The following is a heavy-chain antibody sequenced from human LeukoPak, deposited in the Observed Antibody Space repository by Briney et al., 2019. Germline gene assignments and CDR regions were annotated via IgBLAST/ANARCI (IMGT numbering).Heavy chain of an antibody. J-gene: IGHJ4*02. D-gene: IGHD5-18*01. V-gene: IGHV4-38-2*02. CDR2: IYHSGST. Sequence: PSETLSLTFTVSGYSISSGYYWGWIRQPPGKGLEWIGSIYHSGSTYYKPSLKSRVTISVDTSKNQFSLKLSSVTAADTAVYYCATLGYSYGTDYWGQGTLVTVSS. CDR1: GYSISSGYY. CDR3: ATLGYSYGTDY.